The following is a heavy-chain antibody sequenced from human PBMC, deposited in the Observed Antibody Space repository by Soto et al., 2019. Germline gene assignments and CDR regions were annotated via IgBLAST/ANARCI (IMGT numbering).Heavy chain of an antibody. Sequence: QVHLQESGPGLVRPSETLSLSCSVSGDSMATGGHYYNWIRHLPGKGLEWIGYIYYSGATHYSPSLRPRATISIDTSKNQFSLRLTSVTAADTALYFCARDKDLDPTVWGYWGQGIQVTVSS. CDR1: GDSMATGGHY. D-gene: IGHD7-27*01. CDR2: IYYSGAT. J-gene: IGHJ4*02. CDR3: ARDKDLDPTVWGY. V-gene: IGHV4-31*02.